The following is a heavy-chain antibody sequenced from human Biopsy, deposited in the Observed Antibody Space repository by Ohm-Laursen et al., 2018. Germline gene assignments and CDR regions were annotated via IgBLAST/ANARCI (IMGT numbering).Heavy chain of an antibody. V-gene: IGHV1-2*02. CDR2: IDPKSGGT. J-gene: IGHJ4*02. CDR3: ALQSVAQMKNFDY. CDR1: AYSFGDHR. Sequence: GASVKVSCKVSAYSFGDHRIHWVRQAPGQGLEWMGWIDPKSGGTNYAQKFQGRVTMTRDTSISTTYMELRRLTSDDTAVYYCALQSVAQMKNFDYWGQGTLVTVSS. D-gene: IGHD6-19*01.